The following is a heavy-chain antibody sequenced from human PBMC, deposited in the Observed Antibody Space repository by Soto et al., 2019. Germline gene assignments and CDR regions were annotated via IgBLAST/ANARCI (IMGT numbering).Heavy chain of an antibody. CDR2: IYYSGST. CDR1: GGSVSSGDFY. D-gene: IGHD4-17*01. Sequence: QVQLQESGPGLVKPSQTLSLTCTVSGGSVSSGDFYWSWIRQPPGKGLEWIGYIYYSGSTNYNPSLKSRVIITVDTSKNQFSLKVNSVTAADTAVYYCARTSVTPMDFNHWGQGALVAVSS. CDR3: ARTSVTPMDFNH. V-gene: IGHV4-30-4*01. J-gene: IGHJ4*02.